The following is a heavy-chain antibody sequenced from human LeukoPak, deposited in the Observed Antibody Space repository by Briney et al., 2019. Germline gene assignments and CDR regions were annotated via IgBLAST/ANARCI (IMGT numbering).Heavy chain of an antibody. CDR1: GFTVSSNY. CDR3: ARKGPYYGSGSYGGDV. D-gene: IGHD3-10*01. Sequence: GGSLRLSCAASGFTVSSNYMSWVRQAPGKGLEWVSYISSSSSTIYYADSVKGRFTISRDNAKNSLYLQMNSLRDEDTAVYYCARKGPYYGSGSYGGDVWGQGTTVTVSS. CDR2: ISSSSSTI. V-gene: IGHV3-48*02. J-gene: IGHJ6*02.